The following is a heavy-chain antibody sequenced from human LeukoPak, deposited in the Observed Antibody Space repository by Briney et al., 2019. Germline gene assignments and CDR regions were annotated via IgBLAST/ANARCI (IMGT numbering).Heavy chain of an antibody. CDR2: IYSGGST. J-gene: IGHJ4*02. Sequence: GGSLRLSCAASGFTASSNYMSWVRQAPGKGLEWVSVIYSGGSTYYADSVKGRFAISRDNSKNTLYLQMNSLRAEDTAVYYCARVGEGAAKDWGQGTLVTVSS. CDR3: ARVGEGAAKD. D-gene: IGHD1-26*01. V-gene: IGHV3-53*01. CDR1: GFTASSNY.